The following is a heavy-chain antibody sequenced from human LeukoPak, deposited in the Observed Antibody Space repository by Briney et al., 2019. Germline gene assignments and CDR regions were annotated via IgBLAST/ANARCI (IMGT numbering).Heavy chain of an antibody. CDR2: INSDGSST. Sequence: GGSLRLSCAASGFTFSSYWMHWVRQAPGKGLVWVSRINSDGSSTSSADSVKGRFTISRDNAKNTLYLQMNSLRAEDTAVYYCARSIGGDWFDPWGQGTLVTVSS. D-gene: IGHD3-16*01. J-gene: IGHJ5*02. V-gene: IGHV3-74*01. CDR3: ARSIGGDWFDP. CDR1: GFTFSSYW.